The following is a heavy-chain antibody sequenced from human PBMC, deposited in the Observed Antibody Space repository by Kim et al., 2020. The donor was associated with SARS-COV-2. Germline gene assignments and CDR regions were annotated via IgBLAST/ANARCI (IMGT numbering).Heavy chain of an antibody. CDR2: ISWNSGST. CDR1: GFTFDDYA. CDR3: AKDGWELLSPPDYVDY. V-gene: IGHV3-9*01. D-gene: IGHD1-26*01. Sequence: GGSLRLSCAASGFTFDDYAMHWVRQAPGKGLEWVSGISWNSGSTGYADSVKGRFTISRDNAKNSLYLQMNSLRAEDTALYYCAKDGWELLSPPDYVDYWGQGTLVTVSS. J-gene: IGHJ4*02.